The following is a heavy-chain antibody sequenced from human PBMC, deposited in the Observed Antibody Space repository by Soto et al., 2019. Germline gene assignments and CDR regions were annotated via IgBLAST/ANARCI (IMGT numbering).Heavy chain of an antibody. Sequence: ASVKVSCKASGYTFTSYGISWVRQAPGQGLEWMGWISAYNGNTNYAQKLQGRVTMTTDTSTSTAYMELRSLRSDDTAVYYCAREISWETVVVNPGDYYYGMDVWGQGTTVTVSS. V-gene: IGHV1-18*04. CDR3: AREISWETVVVNPGDYYYGMDV. CDR2: ISAYNGNT. CDR1: GYTFTSYG. D-gene: IGHD3-22*01. J-gene: IGHJ6*02.